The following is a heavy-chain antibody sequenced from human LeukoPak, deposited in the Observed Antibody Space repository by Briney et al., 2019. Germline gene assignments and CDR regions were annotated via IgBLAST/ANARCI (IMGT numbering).Heavy chain of an antibody. CDR1: GFTFSNYA. CDR3: AKTRPLDSSSWSHGDY. J-gene: IGHJ4*02. V-gene: IGHV3-23*01. D-gene: IGHD6-13*01. Sequence: GGSLRLSCAASGFTFSNYAMSWVRQAPGRGLEWGSAISGRGDKTYHTDSVKGRFTISRDDSKNTVFLQMNSLRAEDTATYYCAKTRPLDSSSWSHGDYWGQGTLVTVSS. CDR2: ISGRGDKT.